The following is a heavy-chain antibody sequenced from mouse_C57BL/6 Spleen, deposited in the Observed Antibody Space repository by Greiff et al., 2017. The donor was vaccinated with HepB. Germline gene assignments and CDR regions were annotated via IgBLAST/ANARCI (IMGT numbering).Heavy chain of an antibody. CDR1: GYTFTDYN. Sequence: EVQLQQSGPELVKPGASVKMSCKASGYTFTDYNMHWVKQSHGKSLEWIGYINPNNGGTSYNQKFKGKATLTVNKSSSTAYMELRSLTSEDSAVYYWAREGYYGSSYGYFDVWGTGTTVTVSS. V-gene: IGHV1-22*01. CDR3: AREGYYGSSYGYFDV. J-gene: IGHJ1*03. CDR2: INPNNGGT. D-gene: IGHD1-1*01.